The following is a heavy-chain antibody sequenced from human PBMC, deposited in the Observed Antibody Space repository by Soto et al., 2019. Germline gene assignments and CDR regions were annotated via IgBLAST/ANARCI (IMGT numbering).Heavy chain of an antibody. Sequence: QAQLVESGGGVVQPGESLRLSCEVSGFTFSAYGMHWVRQAPGKGLEWVAAISHDGTNKNYGDSVKGRFTISRDNSKKTLYLQMNSLRPEDTDLYYGAKDEYYYSRSGYYIFDSWGQGTLVTVSS. D-gene: IGHD3-22*01. CDR3: AKDEYYYSRSGYYIFDS. J-gene: IGHJ4*02. CDR1: GFTFSAYG. CDR2: ISHDGTNK. V-gene: IGHV3-30*18.